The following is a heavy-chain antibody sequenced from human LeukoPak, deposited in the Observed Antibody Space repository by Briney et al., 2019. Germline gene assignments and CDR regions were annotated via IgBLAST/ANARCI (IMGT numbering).Heavy chain of an antibody. D-gene: IGHD3-22*01. CDR1: GYTFTGYY. V-gene: IGHV1-2*02. CDR2: INPNSGGT. J-gene: IGHJ5*02. CDR3: ARKDGYYYDSSGEWFDP. Sequence: GESLKISCKASGYTFTGYYMHWVRQAPGQGLEWMGWINPNSGGTNYAQKFQGRVTMTRDTSISTAYMELSRLRSDDTAVYYCARKDGYYYDSSGEWFDPWGQGTLVTVSS.